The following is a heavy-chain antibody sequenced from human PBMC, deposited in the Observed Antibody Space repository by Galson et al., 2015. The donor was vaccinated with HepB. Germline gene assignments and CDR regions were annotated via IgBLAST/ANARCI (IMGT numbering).Heavy chain of an antibody. D-gene: IGHD6-13*01. J-gene: IGHJ4*02. CDR3: ARLNSWGPYDY. Sequence: SVKVSCKASGYTFTSYYMHWVRQAPGQGLEWMGIINPSGGSTSYAQKSQGRVTMTRDTSTSTAYMELSSLRSEDTAVYYCARLNSWGPYDYWGQGTLVTVSS. V-gene: IGHV1-46*01. CDR2: INPSGGST. CDR1: GYTFTSYY.